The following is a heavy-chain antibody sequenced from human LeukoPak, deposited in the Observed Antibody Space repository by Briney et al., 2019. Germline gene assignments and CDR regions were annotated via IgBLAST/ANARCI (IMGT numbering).Heavy chain of an antibody. D-gene: IGHD2-2*01. CDR1: GGSISSGGYS. V-gene: IGHV4-30-2*01. CDR3: ARAYCSSSSCFEFDP. CDR2: IYHSGST. Sequence: PSETLSLTCAVSGGSISSGGYSWSWIRQPSGKGLEWIGYIYHSGSTYYNPSLKSRVTISVDRSKNQFSLKLSSVTAADTAVYYCARAYCSSSSCFEFDPWGQGTLVTVSS. J-gene: IGHJ5*02.